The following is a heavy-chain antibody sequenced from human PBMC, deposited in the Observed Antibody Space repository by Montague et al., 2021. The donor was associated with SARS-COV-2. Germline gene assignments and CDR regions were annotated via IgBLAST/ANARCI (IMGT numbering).Heavy chain of an antibody. Sequence: SLRLSCAASGFTFSSYSMNWVRQAPGKGLEWVSSISGSSSYIYYADSVKGRFTISRDNAKNSLYLQMNSLRAEDTAVYYCARDYHYDILTGYYSSWGQGTLVTVSS. CDR1: GFTFSSYS. D-gene: IGHD3-9*01. CDR3: ARDYHYDILTGYYSS. CDR2: ISGSSSYI. J-gene: IGHJ5*02. V-gene: IGHV3-21*01.